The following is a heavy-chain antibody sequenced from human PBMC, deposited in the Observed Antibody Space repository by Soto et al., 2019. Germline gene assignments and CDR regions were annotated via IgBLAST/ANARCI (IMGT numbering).Heavy chain of an antibody. CDR3: ARVVKQQLPYYYVMDV. J-gene: IGHJ6*02. CDR2: IYSGVST. D-gene: IGHD6-13*01. Sequence: EVQLVESGGGLIQPGVSLRLSCAASGFTGSNNYMTWVRQAPGKGLEWVSIIYSGVSTSYTDSVKGRFTISRDNSKNTVYLQMNSLRAEDTAMYYCARVVKQQLPYYYVMDVWGQGTTVTVSS. CDR1: GFTGSNNY. V-gene: IGHV3-53*01.